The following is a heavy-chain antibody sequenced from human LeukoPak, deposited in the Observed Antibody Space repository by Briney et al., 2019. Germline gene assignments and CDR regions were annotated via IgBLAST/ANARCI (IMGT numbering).Heavy chain of an antibody. J-gene: IGHJ5*02. D-gene: IGHD3-22*01. V-gene: IGHV3-23*01. Sequence: PGGSLRLSCAASGFTFSTYGMSWVRQAPGKGLEWVSGISGSGGSRFYTDSVKGRFTISRDNSKNTLYLQMNSLRAEDTAVYYCAKVRTYYYDSSGYPNWFDPWGQGTLVTVSS. CDR2: ISGSGGSR. CDR3: AKVRTYYYDSSGYPNWFDP. CDR1: GFTFSTYG.